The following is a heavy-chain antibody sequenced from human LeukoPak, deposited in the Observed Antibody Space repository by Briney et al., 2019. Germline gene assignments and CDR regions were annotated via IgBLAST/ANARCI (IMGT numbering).Heavy chain of an antibody. J-gene: IGHJ4*02. D-gene: IGHD3-3*01. V-gene: IGHV3-30*04. CDR2: ISYDGSNK. Sequence: GGSLRLSCAASGFTFSSYAMHWVRQAPGKGLEWVAVISYDGSNKYYADSVKGRFTISRDNSKNTQYLQMNSLRAEDTAVYYCARGYYDFWSGVDYWGQGTLVTVSS. CDR3: ARGYYDFWSGVDY. CDR1: GFTFSSYA.